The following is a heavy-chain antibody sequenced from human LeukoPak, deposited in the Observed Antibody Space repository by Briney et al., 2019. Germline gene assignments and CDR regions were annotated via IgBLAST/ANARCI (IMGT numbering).Heavy chain of an antibody. J-gene: IGHJ4*02. CDR3: ARGAKDVPYYFDY. Sequence: SETLSLTCTVSGGSITSYYWTWIRQPPGKGLEYIGYFYYSGSTNYNPSLKSRVTISVDTSKNQFSLKLSSVTAADTAVYYCARGAKDVPYYFDYWGQGTLVTVSS. CDR1: GGSITSYY. CDR2: FYYSGST. V-gene: IGHV4-59*08. D-gene: IGHD6-6*01.